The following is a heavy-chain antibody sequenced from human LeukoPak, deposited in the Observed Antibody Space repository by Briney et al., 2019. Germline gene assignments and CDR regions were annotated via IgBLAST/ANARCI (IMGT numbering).Heavy chain of an antibody. CDR2: MNPKRGNT. V-gene: IGHV1-8*01. D-gene: IGHD6-13*01. CDR3: ARGGSSSSYYNNYGMDV. CDR1: GYSLTSFD. Sequence: ASVKVSCKASGYSLTSFDINWVRHGSGQGLELMGWMNPKRGNTGYAPTFQGRVTITRDTSIDTAFMELSSLRPDDTAVYYCARGGSSSSYYNNYGMDVWGQGTTITVSS. J-gene: IGHJ6*02.